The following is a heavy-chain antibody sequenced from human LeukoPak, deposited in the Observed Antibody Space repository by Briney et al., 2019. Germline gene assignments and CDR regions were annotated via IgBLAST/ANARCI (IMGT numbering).Heavy chain of an antibody. CDR2: IIPIFGTT. V-gene: IGHV1-69*13. Sequence: SVKVSCKASGGTFSSYAINWVRQAPGQGLEWMGGIIPIFGTTNYAQKFQGRVTITADESTSTAYMELSSLRSEDTAVYYCARSGIAAAGTSYYYYYMDVWGKGTTVTISS. D-gene: IGHD6-13*01. CDR3: ARSGIAAAGTSYYYYYMDV. CDR1: GGTFSSYA. J-gene: IGHJ6*03.